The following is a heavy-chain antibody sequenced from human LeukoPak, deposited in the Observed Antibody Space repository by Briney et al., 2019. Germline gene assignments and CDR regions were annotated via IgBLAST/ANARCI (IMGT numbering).Heavy chain of an antibody. CDR3: ARASTVTRKFDY. J-gene: IGHJ4*02. Sequence: PSETLSLTCGVYGGSFSNYYWSCIRQSPGKGLEWIGEIYHSGSTNYNPSLKSRVTISVDKSKNQFSLKLSSVTAADTAVYYCARASTVTRKFDYWGQGTLVTVSS. CDR1: GGSFSNYY. V-gene: IGHV4-34*01. D-gene: IGHD4-17*01. CDR2: IYHSGST.